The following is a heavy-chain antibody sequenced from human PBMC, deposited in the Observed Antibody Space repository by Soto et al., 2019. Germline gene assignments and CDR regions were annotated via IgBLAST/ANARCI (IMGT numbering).Heavy chain of an antibody. D-gene: IGHD5-18*01. V-gene: IGHV3-33*01. CDR1: GFTFSSYG. CDR2: IWYDGSNK. CDR3: ARGTVDTAMVFAY. Sequence: GGSLRLSCAASGFTFSSYGMHWVRQAPGKGLEWVAVIWYDGSNKYYADSVKGRFTISRDNSKNTLYLQMNSLRAEDTAVYYCARGTVDTAMVFAYWGQGTLVTVSS. J-gene: IGHJ4*02.